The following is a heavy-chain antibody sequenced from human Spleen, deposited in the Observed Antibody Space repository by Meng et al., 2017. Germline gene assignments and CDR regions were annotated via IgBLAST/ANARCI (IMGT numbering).Heavy chain of an antibody. V-gene: IGHV3-23*01. CDR2: ISGSGGST. CDR1: GFTFSSYA. D-gene: IGHD6-13*01. Sequence: GESRKISCAASGFTFSSYAMSWVRQAPGKGLEWVSAISGSGGSTYYADSVKGRFTISRDNSKNTLYLQMNSLRAEDTAVYYCAKGEGYSSSWYYYYGMDVWGQGTTVTVSS. J-gene: IGHJ6*02. CDR3: AKGEGYSSSWYYYYGMDV.